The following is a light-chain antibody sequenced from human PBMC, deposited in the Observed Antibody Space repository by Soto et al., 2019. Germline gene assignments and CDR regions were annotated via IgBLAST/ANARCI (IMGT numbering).Light chain of an antibody. J-gene: IGKJ4*01. CDR3: QHRANWPLT. V-gene: IGKV3-11*01. Sequence: EIVLTQSPATLSLSPGERATLSCSASQSLSRSLAWYQQKPGQAPRLLIYDASNRATGIPARFSGSGSGTDFTLTISSLEPEDFALYYCQHRANWPLTFGGGTKVEIK. CDR2: DAS. CDR1: QSLSRS.